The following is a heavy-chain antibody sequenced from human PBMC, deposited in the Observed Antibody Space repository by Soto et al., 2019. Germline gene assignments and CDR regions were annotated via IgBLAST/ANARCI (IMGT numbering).Heavy chain of an antibody. J-gene: IGHJ4*02. Sequence: QVQLVQSGGGLVRPGGSLRLSCEASGFIFSDYYMAWIRQAPGKGLEWVSYISGSGDTIYYADSVKGRFTISRDSAKDSLYRQMNTLRDAAPAIYYCARLGQFAFWGQGTVVTVSS. V-gene: IGHV3-11*01. CDR1: GFIFSDYY. CDR3: ARLGQFAF. CDR2: ISGSGDTI.